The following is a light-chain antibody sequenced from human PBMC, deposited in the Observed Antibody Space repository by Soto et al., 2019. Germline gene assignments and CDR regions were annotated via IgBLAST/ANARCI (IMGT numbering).Light chain of an antibody. CDR3: QQYTGLPRT. J-gene: IGKJ1*01. V-gene: IGKV3-20*01. CDR1: QSVTRNS. Sequence: EIVLTQSPGTLSLSPGERATISCRASQSVTRNSLAWFQQKPGQAPRLLIYGASNRATDIPDRFSGSGSGTDFTLTISRLEPEDFVMYYCQQYTGLPRTFGQGTKVDIK. CDR2: GAS.